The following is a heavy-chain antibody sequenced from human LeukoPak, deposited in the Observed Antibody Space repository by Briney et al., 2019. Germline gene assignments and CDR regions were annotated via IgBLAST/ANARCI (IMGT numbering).Heavy chain of an antibody. CDR2: ISRSSSYI. V-gene: IGHV3-21*01. Sequence: GGSLRLSCAASGFTFSSFSMNWVRQAPGKGLEWVSSISRSSSYIYYADSVKGRFTISRDNAKNSLYLEMNSLRAEDTAVYYCARVSRGKWELLGAHDYWGQGTLVTVSS. CDR1: GFTFSSFS. J-gene: IGHJ4*02. CDR3: ARVSRGKWELLGAHDY. D-gene: IGHD1-26*01.